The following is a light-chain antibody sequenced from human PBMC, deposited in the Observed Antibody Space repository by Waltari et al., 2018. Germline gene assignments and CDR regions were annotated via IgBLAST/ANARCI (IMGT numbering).Light chain of an antibody. Sequence: DIQMTQSSSTLSASVGDRVTITCRASQSVSKWLAWNQQRPGKAPNRLIYDASAVESGVPSRFRGGGSGTDFTLTISRLQPDDFATYYCQQYYSYWTFGQGTRVEMK. CDR3: QQYYSYWT. CDR1: QSVSKW. J-gene: IGKJ1*01. CDR2: DAS. V-gene: IGKV1-5*01.